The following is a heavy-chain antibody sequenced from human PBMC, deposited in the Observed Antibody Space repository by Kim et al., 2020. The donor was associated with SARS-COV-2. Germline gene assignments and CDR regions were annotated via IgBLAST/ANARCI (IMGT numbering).Heavy chain of an antibody. CDR3: ARGGGYNWNYWSWFDP. CDR2: INHSGST. Sequence: SETLSLTCAVYGGSFSGYYWSWIRQPPGKGLEWIGEINHSGSTNYNPSLKSRVTISVDTSKNQFSLKLSSVTAADTAVYYCARGGGYNWNYWSWFDPWGQGTLVSVSS. D-gene: IGHD1-7*01. J-gene: IGHJ5*02. V-gene: IGHV4-34*01. CDR1: GGSFSGYY.